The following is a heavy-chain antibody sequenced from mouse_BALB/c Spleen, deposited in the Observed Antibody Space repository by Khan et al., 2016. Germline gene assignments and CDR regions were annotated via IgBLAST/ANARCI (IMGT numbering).Heavy chain of an antibody. CDR2: IWGDGRT. CDR1: GFSLTGYG. Sequence: QVQLKESGPGLVAPSQSLSITCTVSGFSLTGYGVNWVRQPPGKGLEWLGKIWGDGRTELNSALKSRVSIRKDNSKSQVFLKMNSLQTDDTANYYCSSDYDGFAYWGQGTLVIVSA. V-gene: IGHV2-6-7*01. CDR3: SSDYDGFAY. J-gene: IGHJ3*01. D-gene: IGHD2-12*01.